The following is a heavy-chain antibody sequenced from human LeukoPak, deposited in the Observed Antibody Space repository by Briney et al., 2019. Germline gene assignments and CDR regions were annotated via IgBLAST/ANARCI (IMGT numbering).Heavy chain of an antibody. J-gene: IGHJ6*02. D-gene: IGHD3-10*01. V-gene: IGHV3-33*07. CDR3: AREKYQGSGSHYFALDV. CDR1: GLTISLYG. Sequence: PGRFLRLSCEASGLTISLYGMFWVRQAPGKGLEWVSAIWFDGRNKYYADSVKGRFTISRDNSRNTVLLQMDSLSAEDTAVYYCAREKYQGSGSHYFALDVWGQGTTVIVSS. CDR2: IWFDGRNK.